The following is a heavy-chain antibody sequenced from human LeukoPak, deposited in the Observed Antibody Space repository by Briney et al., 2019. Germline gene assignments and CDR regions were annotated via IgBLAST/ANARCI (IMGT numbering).Heavy chain of an antibody. D-gene: IGHD6-19*01. CDR1: GGSISSYY. CDR3: ARHSLRRQWLDYYFDY. Sequence: SETLSLTCTVSGGSISSYYWSWIRQPPGKGLEWIGYIYYSGSTNYNPSLKSRVTISVDTSKNQFSLKLSSVTAADTAVYYCARHSLRRQWLDYYFDYWGQGTLVTVSS. CDR2: IYYSGST. V-gene: IGHV4-59*08. J-gene: IGHJ4*02.